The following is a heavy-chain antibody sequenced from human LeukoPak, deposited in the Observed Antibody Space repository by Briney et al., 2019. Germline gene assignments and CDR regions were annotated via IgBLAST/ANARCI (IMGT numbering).Heavy chain of an antibody. D-gene: IGHD1-26*01. CDR2: IKQDGSEK. J-gene: IGHJ6*02. CDR1: GFSFNSDW. CDR3: ARYSGSYEVNYYYYYGMDV. V-gene: IGHV3-7*03. Sequence: GGSLRLSCAASGFSFNSDWMDWVRQAPGKGLEWVANIKQDGSEKYYVDSVKGRFTISRDNAKNSLYLQMNSLRAEDTAVYYCARYSGSYEVNYYYYYGMDVWGQGTTVTVSS.